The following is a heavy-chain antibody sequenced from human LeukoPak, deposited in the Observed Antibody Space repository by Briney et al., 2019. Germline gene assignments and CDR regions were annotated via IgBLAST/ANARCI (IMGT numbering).Heavy chain of an antibody. CDR2: IIPILGTA. Sequence: GASVKVSCKASGGTFSSYAISWVRQAPGQGLEWMGRIIPILGTANYAQKFQGRVTITADKSTNTAYMELSSLRSEDTAVYYCATSPAPPTYYYGSGSYDNWFDPWGQGTLVTVSS. J-gene: IGHJ5*02. V-gene: IGHV1-69*04. CDR1: GGTFSSYA. D-gene: IGHD3-10*01. CDR3: ATSPAPPTYYYGSGSYDNWFDP.